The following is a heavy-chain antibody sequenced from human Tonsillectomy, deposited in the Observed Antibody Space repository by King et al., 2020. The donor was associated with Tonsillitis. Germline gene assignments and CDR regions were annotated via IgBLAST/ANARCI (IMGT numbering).Heavy chain of an antibody. Sequence: QLQESGPGLVKPSETLSLTCTVSGGSISSYYWSWIRQPPGKGLEWIGYIYYSGSTNYNPSLKSRVTISVDTSKNQFSLKLSSVTAADTAVYYCARGHYDFWRAGNYYYGMDVWGQGTTVTVSS. J-gene: IGHJ6*02. CDR2: IYYSGST. D-gene: IGHD3-3*01. CDR3: ARGHYDFWRAGNYYYGMDV. CDR1: GGSISSYY. V-gene: IGHV4-59*01.